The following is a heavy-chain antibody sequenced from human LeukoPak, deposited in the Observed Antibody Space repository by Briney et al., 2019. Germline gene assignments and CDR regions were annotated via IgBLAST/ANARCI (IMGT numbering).Heavy chain of an antibody. CDR3: ARGTGGDYGAFGY. CDR1: GFTFNTYT. Sequence: GGSLRLSCAASGFTFNTYTMNWVRQAPGKGLEWVSYISGSSGIIDYADSVKGRFTISRDNAKNSLYLQMNSLRAEDTAVYYCARGTGGDYGAFGYWGQGTLVTVSS. J-gene: IGHJ4*02. CDR2: ISGSSGII. V-gene: IGHV3-48*04. D-gene: IGHD4-17*01.